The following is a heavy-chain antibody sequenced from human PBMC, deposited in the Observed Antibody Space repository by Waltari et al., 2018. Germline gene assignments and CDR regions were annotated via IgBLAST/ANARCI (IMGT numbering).Heavy chain of an antibody. CDR1: GYTFTGYY. J-gene: IGHJ2*01. V-gene: IGHV1-2*06. Sequence: QVQLVQSGAEVKKPGASVKVSCKASGYTFTGYYMHWVRQAPGQGLEWMGRINPNSGGTNYAQKFQGRVTMTRDTSISTAYMELSRLRSDDTAVYYCARGIITMVRGVSRYFDLWGRGTLVTVSS. D-gene: IGHD3-10*01. CDR2: INPNSGGT. CDR3: ARGIITMVRGVSRYFDL.